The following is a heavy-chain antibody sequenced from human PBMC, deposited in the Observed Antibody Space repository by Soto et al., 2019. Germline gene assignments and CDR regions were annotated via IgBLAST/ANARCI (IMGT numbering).Heavy chain of an antibody. CDR1: GFTFSDYY. Sequence: GGSLRLSCAASGFTFSDYYMSWIRQAPGKGLEWVSYISSSGSTIYYADSVKGRFTISRDNAKNSLYLQMNSLRAEDTAVYYCATSIWSGYSLAGYYYGMDVWGQGTTVTVSS. CDR2: ISSSGSTI. D-gene: IGHD3-3*01. V-gene: IGHV3-11*01. J-gene: IGHJ6*02. CDR3: ATSIWSGYSLAGYYYGMDV.